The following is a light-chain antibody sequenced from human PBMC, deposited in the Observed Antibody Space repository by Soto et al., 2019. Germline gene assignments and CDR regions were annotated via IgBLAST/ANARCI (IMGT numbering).Light chain of an antibody. CDR1: QSVSSSY. CDR2: GAS. Sequence: EIVLTQSPGTLSLSPGERATLSCRASQSVSSSYLTWYQQKTGQAPRLLIYGASSRATGIPDRFSGSGSGTDFTLTISRLEPEDFAVYYCQQYGRSPRTFGQGTKVEIK. J-gene: IGKJ1*01. CDR3: QQYGRSPRT. V-gene: IGKV3-20*01.